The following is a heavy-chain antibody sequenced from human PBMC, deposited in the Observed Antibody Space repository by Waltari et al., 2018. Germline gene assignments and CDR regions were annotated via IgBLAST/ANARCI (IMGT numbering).Heavy chain of an antibody. J-gene: IGHJ4*02. CDR3: AKGRYSSSYDFDY. CDR1: GFTFSSYA. CDR2: IYSGGSST. Sequence: EVQLLESGGGLVQPGGSLRLSCAASGFTFSSYAMSWVRQAPGMGLEWVSVIYSGGSSTYYADSVKGRFTISRDNSKNTLYLQMNSLRAEETAVYYCAKGRYSSSYDFDYWGQGTLVTVSS. V-gene: IGHV3-23*03. D-gene: IGHD6-6*01.